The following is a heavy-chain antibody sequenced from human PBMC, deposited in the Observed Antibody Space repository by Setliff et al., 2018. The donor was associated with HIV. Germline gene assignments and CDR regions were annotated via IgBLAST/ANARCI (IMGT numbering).Heavy chain of an antibody. J-gene: IGHJ6*03. CDR3: ARAATPNWGYHYYYYMDV. V-gene: IGHV1-18*04. CDR1: GYTFTGYY. CDR2: INPNSGNT. D-gene: IGHD7-27*01. Sequence: ASVKVSCKASGYTFTGYYMHWVRQAPGQGLEWMGWINPNSGNTNYAQKLQGRVTMTTDTSTSTAYMELRSLRSDDTAVYYCARAATPNWGYHYYYYMDVWGKGTTVT.